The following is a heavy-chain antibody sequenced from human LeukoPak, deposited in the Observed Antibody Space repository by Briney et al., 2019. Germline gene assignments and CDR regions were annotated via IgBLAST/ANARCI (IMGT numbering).Heavy chain of an antibody. V-gene: IGHV4-34*01. Sequence: SETLSLTCAVYGGSFSGYYWSWIRQPPGKGLEWIGEINHSGSTNYYPSLKSRVTISVDTSKNQFSLKLSSVTAADTAVYYCARGKPRYDFWSGYYRLAFDYWGQGTLVTVSS. CDR3: ARGKPRYDFWSGYYRLAFDY. CDR2: INHSGST. CDR1: GGSFSGYY. D-gene: IGHD3-3*01. J-gene: IGHJ4*02.